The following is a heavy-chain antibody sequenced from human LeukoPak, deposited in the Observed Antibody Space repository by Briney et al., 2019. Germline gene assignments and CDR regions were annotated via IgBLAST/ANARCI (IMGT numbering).Heavy chain of an antibody. CDR1: AFPPDYDG. D-gene: IGHD4-17*01. CDR3: AKDWSWGTVTPFDY. Sequence: PGGSLKLSCAASAFPPDYDGMRWIFQAPGKGLEWATGIHWKCRSTGYADSVKGRFTISRDIAMISLYLQMNRKTTGVTAVYYCAKDWSWGTVTPFDYWGQGTLVTVSA. V-gene: IGHV3-20*04. J-gene: IGHJ4*02. CDR2: IHWKCRST.